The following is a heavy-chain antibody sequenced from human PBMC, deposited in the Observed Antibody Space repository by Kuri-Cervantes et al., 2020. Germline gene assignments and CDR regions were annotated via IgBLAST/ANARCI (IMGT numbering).Heavy chain of an antibody. Sequence: GESLKISCAASGFTFSDYYMSWIRQAPGKGLEWVSYISSSGSTIYYADSVKGRFTISRDNAKNSLYLQMNSLRAEDTAVYYCARDPDGHGYYFDYWGQGTLVTVSS. CDR2: ISSSGSTI. CDR3: ARDPDGHGYYFDY. V-gene: IGHV3-11*01. D-gene: IGHD5-24*01. J-gene: IGHJ4*02. CDR1: GFTFSDYY.